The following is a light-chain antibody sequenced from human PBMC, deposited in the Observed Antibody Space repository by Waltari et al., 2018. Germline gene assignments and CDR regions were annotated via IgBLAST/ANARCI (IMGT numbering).Light chain of an antibody. V-gene: IGKV1-5*03. CDR2: KAS. CDR3: QQYDNYWT. Sequence: DIQMPQSPSTLSAYVGARVTITCRASQSISSWLAWYQQKPGKAPKLLVYKASSLESGVPSRFSGSGSGTEFTLTISSLQPDDFATYYCQQYDNYWTFGQGTKVEIK. CDR1: QSISSW. J-gene: IGKJ1*01.